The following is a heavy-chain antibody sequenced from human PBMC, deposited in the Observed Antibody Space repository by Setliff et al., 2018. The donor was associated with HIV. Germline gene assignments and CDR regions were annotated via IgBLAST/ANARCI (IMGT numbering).Heavy chain of an antibody. D-gene: IGHD7-27*01. J-gene: IGHJ5*02. V-gene: IGHV4-4*07. Sequence: SETLSLTCAVYGGSFSGYYWTWIRQPAGKGLEWIGRIYTSGSTNYNPSLKSRVTMSVDTSKNQFSLKLNSVTAADTAVYYCVRDLPELTGRSFDPWGQGTLVTVSS. CDR2: IYTSGST. CDR1: GGSFSGYY. CDR3: VRDLPELTGRSFDP.